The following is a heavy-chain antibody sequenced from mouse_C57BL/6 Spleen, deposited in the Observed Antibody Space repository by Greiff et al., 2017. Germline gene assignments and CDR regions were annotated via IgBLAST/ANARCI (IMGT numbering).Heavy chain of an antibody. J-gene: IGHJ4*01. CDR1: GYTFTDYY. CDR3: ARVDYYGSSYVYYAMDY. D-gene: IGHD1-1*01. V-gene: IGHV1-26*01. CDR2: INPNNGGT. Sequence: VQLQQSGPELVKPGASVKISCKASGYTFTDYYMNWVKQSHGKSLEWIGDINPNNGGTSYNQKFKGKATLTVDKSSSTAYMELRSLTSEDSAVYYCARVDYYGSSYVYYAMDYWGQGTSVTVSS.